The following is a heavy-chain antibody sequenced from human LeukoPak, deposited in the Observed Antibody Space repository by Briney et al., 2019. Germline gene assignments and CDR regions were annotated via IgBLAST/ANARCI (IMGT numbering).Heavy chain of an antibody. CDR2: INPSGGST. V-gene: IGHV1-46*01. J-gene: IGHJ6*03. Sequence: RASVKVSCKASGYTFTSHYMHWVRQAPGRGLEWMGIINPSGGSTSYAQKFQGRVTMTRDTSTSTVYMELSSLRSEDTAVYYCARDMEGFWSGSPKYYYYYYYMDVWGKGTTVTVSS. CDR1: GYTFTSHY. CDR3: ARDMEGFWSGSPKYYYYYYYMDV. D-gene: IGHD3-3*01.